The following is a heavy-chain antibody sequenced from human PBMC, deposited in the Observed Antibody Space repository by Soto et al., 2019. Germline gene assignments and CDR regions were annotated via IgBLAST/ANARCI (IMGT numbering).Heavy chain of an antibody. V-gene: IGHV3-23*01. CDR1: GFTFSSYA. CDR2: ISGSGGST. CDR3: AKETTIFGVAPLDY. J-gene: IGHJ4*02. D-gene: IGHD3-3*01. Sequence: XGSLILSCAASGFTFSSYAMSWVRQAPGKGLEWVSAISGSGGSTYYADSVKGRFIISRDNSKNTLYLQMNSLRAEDTAVYYCAKETTIFGVAPLDYWGQGTLVTVSS.